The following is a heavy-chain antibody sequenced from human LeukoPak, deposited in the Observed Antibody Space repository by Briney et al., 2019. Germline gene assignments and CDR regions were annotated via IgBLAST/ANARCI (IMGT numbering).Heavy chain of an antibody. J-gene: IGHJ3*02. V-gene: IGHV4-59*12. CDR3: ARERTLAGLPWAFDI. CDR1: GGSISSYY. CDR2: IYYSGST. Sequence: KASETLSLTCTVSGGSISSYYWSWIRQPPGKGLEWIGYIYYSGSTNYNPSLKSRVTISVDTSKNQFSLQLNSVTPDDTSMYYCARERTLAGLPWAFDIWGQGTMVTVSS. D-gene: IGHD6-19*01.